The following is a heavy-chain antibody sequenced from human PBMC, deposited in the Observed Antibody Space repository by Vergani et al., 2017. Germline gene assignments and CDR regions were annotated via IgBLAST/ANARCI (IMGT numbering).Heavy chain of an antibody. Sequence: QVQLQQWGAGLLKPSETLSLTCAVHGGSFRGYYWSWIRQPPARGLEWIAEINHSGSTNYNPSLKSRVTISVDTSQNQFSLRLSSVTAAYMAVYYCARGRRGGYCSGGSCYFWFDPWGQGTLVTVSS. V-gene: IGHV4-34*01. J-gene: IGHJ5*02. CDR1: GGSFRGYY. CDR3: ARGRRGGYCSGGSCYFWFDP. D-gene: IGHD2-15*01. CDR2: INHSGST.